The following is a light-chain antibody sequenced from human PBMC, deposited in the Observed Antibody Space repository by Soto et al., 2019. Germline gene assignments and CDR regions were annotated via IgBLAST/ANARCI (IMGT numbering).Light chain of an antibody. Sequence: EIVLTQSPGTLSLSPGERATLSCRASQSVSNNYLAWYQQKPGQAPRLLISGASSRATGIPDRFSGSGSGTDFTLTISSLEPEDFAVYYCQQRSNWPPGITFGQGTRLEIK. CDR1: QSVSNNY. J-gene: IGKJ5*01. CDR3: QQRSNWPPGIT. CDR2: GAS. V-gene: IGKV3D-20*02.